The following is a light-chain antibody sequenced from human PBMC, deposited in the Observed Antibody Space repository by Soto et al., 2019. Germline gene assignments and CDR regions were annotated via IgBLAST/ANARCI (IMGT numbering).Light chain of an antibody. J-gene: IGLJ3*02. CDR2: RNH. V-gene: IGLV1-47*01. CDR3: AAWDDSLSAVV. CDR1: SSNIGSNN. Sequence: QSVLTQSHSASGTPGQGVTISCSGSSSNIGSNNVYWYHQFPGTAPRLLIYRNHQRPSGVPDRFSGSKSGSTASLAISGLRSEDEGDYYCAAWDDSLSAVVFGGGTKLTVL.